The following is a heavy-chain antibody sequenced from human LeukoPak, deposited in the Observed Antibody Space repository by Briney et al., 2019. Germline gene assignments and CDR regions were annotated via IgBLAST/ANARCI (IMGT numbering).Heavy chain of an antibody. D-gene: IGHD3-3*01. Sequence: ASVKVSCKASGYSFTNYDINWVRQATGQGLEWMGWMNPNSGNTGYAQKFQGRVTITRNTSISTAYMELSSLRSEDTAVYYCARALPAYYDSWSGFDYWGQGTLVTVSS. J-gene: IGHJ4*02. V-gene: IGHV1-8*03. CDR1: GYSFTNYD. CDR3: ARALPAYYDSWSGFDY. CDR2: MNPNSGNT.